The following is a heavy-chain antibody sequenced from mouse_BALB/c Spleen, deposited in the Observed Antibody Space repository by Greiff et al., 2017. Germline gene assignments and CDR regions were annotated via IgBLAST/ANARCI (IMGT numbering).Heavy chain of an antibody. J-gene: IGHJ4*01. V-gene: IGHV5-6-5*01. Sequence: EVHLVESGGGLVQPGESLKLSCESNEYEFPSHDMSWVRQTPEKRLEWVASISSGGSTYYPDSVKGRFTISRDNARNILYLQMSSLRSEDTAMYYCAREAYYAMDYWGQGTSVTVSS. CDR2: ISSGGST. CDR3: AREAYYAMDY. CDR1: EYEFPSHD.